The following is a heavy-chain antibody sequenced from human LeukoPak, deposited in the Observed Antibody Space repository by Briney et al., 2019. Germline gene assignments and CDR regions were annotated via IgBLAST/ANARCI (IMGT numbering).Heavy chain of an antibody. J-gene: IGHJ6*04. D-gene: IGHD3-10*01. CDR3: AREDGWFGELLGGGMDV. Sequence: ASVKVSCKASGYTFTGYYIHWVRQAPGQGLEWMGWITPNTGGTNYAQKFRGWVTMTRDTSISTAYMELSRLRSDDTAVYYCAREDGWFGELLGGGMDVWGKGTTVTVSS. CDR2: ITPNTGGT. CDR1: GYTFTGYY. V-gene: IGHV1-2*04.